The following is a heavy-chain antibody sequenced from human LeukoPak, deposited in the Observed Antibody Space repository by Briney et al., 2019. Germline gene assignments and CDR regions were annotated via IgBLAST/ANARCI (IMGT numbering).Heavy chain of an antibody. CDR2: IYYSGST. D-gene: IGHD3-16*01. V-gene: IGHV4-39*01. J-gene: IGHJ3*02. Sequence: GSLSLSCAASGFTFSRYGMNWVRQAPGKGLEWIGSIYYSGSTYYNPSLKSRVTISVDTSKNQFSLKLSSVTAADTAVYYCARTLTRSRAFDIWGQGTMVTVSS. CDR3: ARTLTRSRAFDI. CDR1: GFTFSRYGMN.